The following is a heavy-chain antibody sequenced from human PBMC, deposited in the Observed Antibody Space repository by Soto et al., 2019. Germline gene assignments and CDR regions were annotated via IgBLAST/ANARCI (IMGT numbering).Heavy chain of an antibody. CDR3: ARDLGSGYDPGDY. V-gene: IGHV1-69*12. CDR1: GDTFTIFA. Sequence: QVQLVQSGAEVKKPGSSVKVSCKASGDTFTIFAISWVRQAPGQGLEWMGGIIPTIGTTNYSQRVQGRITMTGDESTGTAYMELSSLKSKDTAVYYCARDLGSGYDPGDYWGQGTLVTVSS. CDR2: IIPTIGTT. D-gene: IGHD5-12*01. J-gene: IGHJ4*02.